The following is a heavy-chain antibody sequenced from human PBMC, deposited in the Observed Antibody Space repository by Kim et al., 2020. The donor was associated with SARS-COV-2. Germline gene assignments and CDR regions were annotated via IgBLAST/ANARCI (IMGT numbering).Heavy chain of an antibody. Sequence: GGALRLSCAASGFTFSDFYMSWIRQAPGKGLEWVSYISNTGTTYYTDSVKGRFTISRDIAKNSLYLQMNSLRDDDTAVYYCARDHPVVGLYFDSWGQGTLVTVSS. J-gene: IGHJ4*02. V-gene: IGHV3-11*01. CDR1: GFTFSDFY. D-gene: IGHD6-19*01. CDR3: ARDHPVVGLYFDS. CDR2: ISNTGTT.